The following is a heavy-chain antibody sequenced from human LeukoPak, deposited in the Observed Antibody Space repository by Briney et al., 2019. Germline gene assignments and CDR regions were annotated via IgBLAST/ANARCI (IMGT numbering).Heavy chain of an antibody. CDR2: ISAGGGST. V-gene: IGHV3-23*01. Sequence: GGSLRLSCAASGFTFSTYAMSWVRQTPGKGLDWVSTISAGGGSTYYADSVKGRFTISRDNSKNTLYLQMNSLRADDTAVYYCAKDRHSMTALTGLDYSGQGTLVTVSS. CDR1: GFTFSTYA. J-gene: IGHJ4*02. D-gene: IGHD4-11*01. CDR3: AKDRHSMTALTGLDY.